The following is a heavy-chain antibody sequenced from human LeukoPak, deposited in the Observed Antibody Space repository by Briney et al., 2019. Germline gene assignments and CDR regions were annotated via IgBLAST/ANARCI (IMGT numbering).Heavy chain of an antibody. CDR1: GYTFTSYY. D-gene: IGHD3-22*01. J-gene: IGHJ3*02. V-gene: IGHV1-46*01. CDR3: ARGARYDSSGQDAFDI. Sequence: ASVKVSCKASGYTFTSYYMHWVRQAPGQGLEWMGIINPSGGSTSYAQKFQGRVTMTRDTSTSTVYMELSSLRSEDTAVYYCARGARYDSSGQDAFDIWGQGTMVTVSS. CDR2: INPSGGST.